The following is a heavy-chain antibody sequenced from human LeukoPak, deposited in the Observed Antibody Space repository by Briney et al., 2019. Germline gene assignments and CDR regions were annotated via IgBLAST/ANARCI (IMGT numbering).Heavy chain of an antibody. V-gene: IGHV3-30-3*01. Sequence: GGSLRLSCAASGFTFSSYAMHWVRQAPGKGLEWVAVISYDGSNKYYADSVKGRFTISRDNSKNTLYLQMNSLRAEDTAVYYCAKDLPPVAIPPLFGPAYYFDYWGQGTLVTVSS. D-gene: IGHD2-21*01. CDR1: GFTFSSYA. CDR2: ISYDGSNK. J-gene: IGHJ4*02. CDR3: AKDLPPVAIPPLFGPAYYFDY.